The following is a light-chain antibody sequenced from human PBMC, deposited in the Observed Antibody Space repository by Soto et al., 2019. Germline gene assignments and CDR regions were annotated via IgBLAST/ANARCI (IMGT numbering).Light chain of an antibody. CDR3: CSYAGSYTYV. V-gene: IGLV2-11*01. J-gene: IGLJ7*01. CDR2: DVS. Sequence: QSALTQPRSVSGSPGQSVTVSCTGTSSDVGGYNYVSWYQQHPGKAPKVMIYDVSKRPSGVPDRFSGSKSGNTASLTISGLQAEDEADYSCCSYAGSYTYVFGTGTQLTVL. CDR1: SSDVGGYNY.